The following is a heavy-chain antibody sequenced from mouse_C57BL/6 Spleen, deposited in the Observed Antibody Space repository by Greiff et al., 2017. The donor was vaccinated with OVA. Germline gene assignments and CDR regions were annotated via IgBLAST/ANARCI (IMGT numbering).Heavy chain of an antibody. D-gene: IGHD1-1*02. Sequence: VQLQQPGAELVKPGASVKLSCKASGYTFTSYRMQWVKQRPGQGLEWIGEIDPSDSYTNYNQKFKGKATLTVDTSSSTAYMQLSSLTSEDSAVYYCARREVGFDYWGQGTTLTVSS. J-gene: IGHJ2*01. V-gene: IGHV1-50*01. CDR2: IDPSDSYT. CDR3: ARREVGFDY. CDR1: GYTFTSYR.